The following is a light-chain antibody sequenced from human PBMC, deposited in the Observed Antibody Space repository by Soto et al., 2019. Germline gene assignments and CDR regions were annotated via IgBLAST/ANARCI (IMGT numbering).Light chain of an antibody. CDR2: AAS. J-gene: IGKJ2*01. Sequence: EIVLTQSPATLSLSPGERATISCRASRSFASSYLAWYQHKPGQAPRLLLYAASSRATRIPDRFIGSGSGTDFTLTISRLEPDDSAVYYCHHYDSSPPYTFGQGTKLEIK. CDR1: RSFASSY. V-gene: IGKV3-20*01. CDR3: HHYDSSPPYT.